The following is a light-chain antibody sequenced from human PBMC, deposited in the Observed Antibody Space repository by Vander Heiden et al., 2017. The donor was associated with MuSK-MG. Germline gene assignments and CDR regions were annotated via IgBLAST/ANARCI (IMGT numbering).Light chain of an antibody. J-gene: IGKJ3*01. CDR2: LAS. CDR3: QKYNSVPPT. CDR1: QGISNY. Sequence: DIQMTQSPSSLSASVGDRVTITSRASQGISNYLAWYQQKPGKVPKVLIYLASTLQSGVPSRFSGSGSGTDFTLTISSLQPEDVGTYYCQKYNSVPPTFGPGTKVXIK. V-gene: IGKV1-27*01.